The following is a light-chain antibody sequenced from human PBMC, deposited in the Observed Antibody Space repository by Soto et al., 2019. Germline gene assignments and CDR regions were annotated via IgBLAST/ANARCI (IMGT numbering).Light chain of an antibody. CDR2: RTS. CDR1: QIISNS. V-gene: IGKV1-39*01. J-gene: IGKJ1*01. CDR3: QQSYSSSWT. Sequence: QLTQSQSSLSSSVGGRVTISSRASQIISNSLNWYQKKPGKAPNLMIFRTSGVHSGVPSRFSGSGYGTDFILTISSLQSADLATYYCQQSYSSSWTFGQGTQVDTK.